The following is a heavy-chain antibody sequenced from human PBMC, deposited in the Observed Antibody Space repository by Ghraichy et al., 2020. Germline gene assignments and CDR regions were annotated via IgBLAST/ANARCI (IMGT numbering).Heavy chain of an antibody. CDR1: GGSINFDY. CDR2: LYTSGTT. Sequence: SETLSLTCTVSGGSINFDYWTWIRQPAGKGLEWIGRLYTSGTTDYNPSLKSRVTMSVDTSKTQFSLKLSSVTAADTAVYYCARGARHNSGYRYFDYWGQGTLVTVSS. CDR3: ARGARHNSGYRYFDY. V-gene: IGHV4-4*07. D-gene: IGHD3-22*01. J-gene: IGHJ4*02.